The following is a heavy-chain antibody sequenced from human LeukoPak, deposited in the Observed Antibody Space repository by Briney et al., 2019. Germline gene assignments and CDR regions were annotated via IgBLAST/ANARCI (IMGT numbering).Heavy chain of an antibody. CDR3: ARLTAYGGKWYFDY. V-gene: IGHV4-39*01. CDR2: IYYSGST. D-gene: IGHD4-23*01. J-gene: IGHJ4*02. CDR1: GGSISSSSYH. Sequence: SETLSLTCTVSGGSISSSSYHWGWIRQPPGKGLEWIGSIYYSGSTYYNPSLKSRVTISVDTSKNQFSLKLSSVTAADTAVYYCARLTAYGGKWYFDYWGQGTLVTVSS.